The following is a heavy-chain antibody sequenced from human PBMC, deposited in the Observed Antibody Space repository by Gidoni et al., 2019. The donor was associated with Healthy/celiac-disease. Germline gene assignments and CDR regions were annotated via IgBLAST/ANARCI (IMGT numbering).Heavy chain of an antibody. CDR2: IYYSGST. J-gene: IGHJ5*02. D-gene: IGHD2-2*02. CDR1: GGSLSSGGYY. V-gene: IGHV4-31*03. CDR3: ARAPRLGYCSSTSCYTGDWFDP. Sequence: QVQLQESGPGLVKPSQTLSLTCTVSGGSLSSGGYYWRRIRQHPGKGLEWIGYIYYSGSTYYNPSLKSRVTISVDTSKNQFSLKLSSVTAADTAVYYCARAPRLGYCSSTSCYTGDWFDPWGQGTLVTVSS.